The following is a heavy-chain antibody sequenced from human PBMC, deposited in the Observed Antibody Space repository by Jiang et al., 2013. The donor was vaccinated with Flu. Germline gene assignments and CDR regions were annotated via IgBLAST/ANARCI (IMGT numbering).Heavy chain of an antibody. J-gene: IGHJ4*02. Sequence: GPGLVKPSETLSLTCTVSGGSISSSSYYWGWIRQPPGKGLEWIGSIYYSGSTYYNPSLKSRVTISVDTSKNQFSLKPSSVTAADTAVYYCARPGDSSGYLRYFDYWGQGTLVTVSS. CDR2: IYYSGST. CDR3: ARPGDSSGYLRYFDY. CDR1: GGSISSSSYY. V-gene: IGHV4-39*01. D-gene: IGHD3-22*01.